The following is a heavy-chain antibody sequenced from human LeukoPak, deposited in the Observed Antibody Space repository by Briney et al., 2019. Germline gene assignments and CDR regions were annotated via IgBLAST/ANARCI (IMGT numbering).Heavy chain of an antibody. Sequence: GGSLRLSCAASGFTVSSNYMSWVRQAPGKGLEWVSVIYSGGSTYYADSVKGRFTISRDNSKNTLYLQMNSLRAEDTAVYYCARAKQWLVPTYYFDYWGQGTLVTVSS. J-gene: IGHJ4*02. CDR2: IYSGGST. V-gene: IGHV3-66*01. CDR3: ARAKQWLVPTYYFDY. D-gene: IGHD6-19*01. CDR1: GFTVSSNY.